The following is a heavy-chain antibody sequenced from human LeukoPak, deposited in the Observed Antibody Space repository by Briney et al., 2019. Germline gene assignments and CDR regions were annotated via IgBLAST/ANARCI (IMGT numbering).Heavy chain of an antibody. CDR1: GGSISSYY. J-gene: IGHJ3*02. D-gene: IGHD1-1*01. CDR3: ARHQGYGAFDI. Sequence: SETLSLTCTVSGGSISSYYWSWIRQPPGKGLEWIGYIYYSGSTNYNPSLKSRVTISVDTSKNQFSLKLRSLTAADTAVYYCARHQGYGAFDIWGQGTMVTVSS. V-gene: IGHV4-59*08. CDR2: IYYSGST.